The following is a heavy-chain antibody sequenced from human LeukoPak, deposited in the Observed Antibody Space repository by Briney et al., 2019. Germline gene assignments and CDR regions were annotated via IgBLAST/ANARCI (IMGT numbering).Heavy chain of an antibody. CDR3: VLGRKTYSSSSPIDY. D-gene: IGHD6-6*01. V-gene: IGHV1-69*01. Sequence: GSSVKVSCKASGGTFSSYAISWVRQAPGQGLEWMGGIIPIFGTANYAQKFQGRVTITADESTSTAYMELSSLRSEDTAVYYCVLGRKTYSSSSPIDYWGQGTLVTVSS. CDR2: IIPIFGTA. CDR1: GGTFSSYA. J-gene: IGHJ4*02.